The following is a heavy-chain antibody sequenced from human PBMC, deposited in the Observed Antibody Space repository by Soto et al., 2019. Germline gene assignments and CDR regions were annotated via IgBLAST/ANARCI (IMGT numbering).Heavy chain of an antibody. CDR3: VRDWAAAGPFDY. CDR2: ISAYNGNT. Sequence: QVQLVQSGAEVKKPGASVKVSCKASGYTFTSSGISWVRQAPGQGLEWMAWISAYNGNTNYAQKLQGRVTMTTDTATSTAYMELRSLRSDDTAVYYCVRDWAAAGPFDYWGQGTLVTVSS. J-gene: IGHJ4*02. D-gene: IGHD6-13*01. CDR1: GYTFTSSG. V-gene: IGHV1-18*01.